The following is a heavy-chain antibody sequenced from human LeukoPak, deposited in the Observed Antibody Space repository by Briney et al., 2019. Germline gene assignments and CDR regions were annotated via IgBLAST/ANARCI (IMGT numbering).Heavy chain of an antibody. D-gene: IGHD6-19*01. CDR1: GGSISSYY. CDR2: IYTSGST. J-gene: IGHJ3*02. Sequence: SETLSLTCTVSGGSISSYYWSWIRQPAGKGLECIGRIYTSGSTNYNPSLKSRVTISVDQSKNQFSLKLSSVTAADTAVYYCARFSLGIAVAGTGEAFDIWGQGTMVTVSS. CDR3: ARFSLGIAVAGTGEAFDI. V-gene: IGHV4-4*07.